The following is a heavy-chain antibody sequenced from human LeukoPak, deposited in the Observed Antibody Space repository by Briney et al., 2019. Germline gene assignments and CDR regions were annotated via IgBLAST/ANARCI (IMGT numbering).Heavy chain of an antibody. V-gene: IGHV4-4*07. Sequence: SETLSLTCNLSGGSISRYYWGWIRQPAGKGLEWIGRIYSSGSRNYNPSLKSRVTMSVDTSKNQFSLKLSSVTAADTAVYYCARDLAGTSFDYWGQGTLVTVSS. CDR3: ARDLAGTSFDY. D-gene: IGHD1-1*01. CDR1: GGSISRYY. CDR2: IYSSGSR. J-gene: IGHJ4*02.